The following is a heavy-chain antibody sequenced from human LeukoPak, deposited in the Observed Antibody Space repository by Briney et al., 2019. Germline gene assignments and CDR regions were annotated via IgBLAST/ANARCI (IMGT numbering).Heavy chain of an antibody. CDR1: GYTFTGYY. J-gene: IGHJ3*02. Sequence: ASVKVSCKASGYTFTGYYMHWVRQAPGRGLEWMGWIDPNRGGTDYAQKFQGRVTMTRDTSIGTAYMELSRLRSDDTAVYYCALKFRHDAFDIWGQGTMVTVSS. CDR3: ALKFRHDAFDI. CDR2: IDPNRGGT. V-gene: IGHV1-2*02.